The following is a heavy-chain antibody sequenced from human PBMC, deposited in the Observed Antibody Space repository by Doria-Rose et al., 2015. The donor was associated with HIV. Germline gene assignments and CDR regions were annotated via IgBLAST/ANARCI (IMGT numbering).Heavy chain of an antibody. CDR3: ARARNYGFPHFFDF. D-gene: IGHD3-10*01. V-gene: IGHV4-30-4*01. J-gene: IGHJ4*02. CDR1: GDSISSGDSF. CDR2: ISSSGTT. Sequence: QVQLQESGPGLVRPSQTLSLTCTVLGDSISSGDSFWSWIRQPPGKGPEWIGHISSSGTTYYYPSLRGRLTISLDASKNQFSLNLNSVTAADTAVYYCARARNYGFPHFFDFWGQGTLVTVSS.